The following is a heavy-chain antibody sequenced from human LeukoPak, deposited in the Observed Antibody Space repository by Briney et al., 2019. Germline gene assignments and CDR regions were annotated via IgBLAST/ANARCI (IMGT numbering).Heavy chain of an antibody. CDR3: ARQRRSGSYQRPYFDY. V-gene: IGHV4-39*01. CDR2: IYYSGST. CDR1: GGSISSSSYY. J-gene: IGHJ4*02. Sequence: SETLSLTCTVSGGSISSSSYYWGWIRQPPGKGLEWIGSIYYSGSTYYNPSLKSRVTISVDTSKNQFSLKLSPVTAADTAVYYCARQRRSGSYQRPYFDYWGQGTLVTVSS. D-gene: IGHD1-26*01.